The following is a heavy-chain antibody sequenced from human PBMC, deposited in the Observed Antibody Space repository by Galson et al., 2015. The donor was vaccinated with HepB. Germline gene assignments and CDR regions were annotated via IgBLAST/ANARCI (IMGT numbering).Heavy chain of an antibody. Sequence: SLRLSCAASGFTFSTYDLHWVRQVTGKGLEWVSAISTDGDPFYADSVRGRFTISRENAKNSWYLQKNSLRVKDTAVYYCAGVRWVDRAFDIWGQGTMVTVSS. V-gene: IGHV3-13*05. CDR2: ISTDGDP. D-gene: IGHD4-23*01. CDR3: AGVRWVDRAFDI. CDR1: GFTFSTYD. J-gene: IGHJ3*02.